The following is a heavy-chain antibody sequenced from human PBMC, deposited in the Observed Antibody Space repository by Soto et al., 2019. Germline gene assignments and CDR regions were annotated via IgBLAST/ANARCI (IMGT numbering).Heavy chain of an antibody. Sequence: PGGSLSLSCAAPGFTFIDYYMSWMRQAPGKGLEWVSYISSSSSYTNYADSVKGRFTISRDNAKNSLYLQMNSLRAEDTAVYYCARDGFRTPFDYWGQGTLVTVSS. CDR3: ARDGFRTPFDY. CDR2: ISSSSSYT. D-gene: IGHD1-1*01. V-gene: IGHV3-11*06. J-gene: IGHJ4*02. CDR1: GFTFIDYY.